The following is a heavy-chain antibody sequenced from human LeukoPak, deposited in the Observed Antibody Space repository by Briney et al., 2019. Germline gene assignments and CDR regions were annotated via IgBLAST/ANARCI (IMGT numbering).Heavy chain of an antibody. J-gene: IGHJ4*02. CDR3: ARDSYMVRGKPDY. CDR2: IYHSGST. V-gene: IGHV4-38-2*02. CDR1: GYSISSGYY. Sequence: SETLSLTCTVSGYSISSGYYWGWIRQPPGKGLEWIGSIYHSGSTYYNPSLKSRVTISVDTSKNQFSLKLSSVIAADTAVYYCARDSYMVRGKPDYWGQGTLVTVSS. D-gene: IGHD3-10*01.